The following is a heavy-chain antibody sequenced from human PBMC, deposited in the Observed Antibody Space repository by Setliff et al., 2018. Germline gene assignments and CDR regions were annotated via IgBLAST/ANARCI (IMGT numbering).Heavy chain of an antibody. D-gene: IGHD3-22*01. J-gene: IGHJ4*02. CDR2: IDWDDDR. Sequence: SGPTLVNPTQTLTLTCTFSGFSLSTSGMCVTWIRQPPGKALEWLARIDWDDDRYYTTSLKTRLTISKDTSKNQVVLTMISMDPVDTATYFCAHRRSYNSGGGAFDYWGQGTLVTVSS. V-gene: IGHV2-70*12. CDR1: GFSLSTSGMC. CDR3: AHRRSYNSGGGAFDY.